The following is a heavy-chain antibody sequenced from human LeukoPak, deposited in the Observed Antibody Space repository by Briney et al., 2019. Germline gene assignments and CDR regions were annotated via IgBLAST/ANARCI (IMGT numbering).Heavy chain of an antibody. CDR1: GFTFSSYW. D-gene: IGHD5-12*01. CDR3: ARGRPFSGYDFKGRPLRGGYYFDY. CDR2: INHSGST. V-gene: IGHV4-34*01. Sequence: GSLRLSCAASGFTFSSYWMSWVRQPPGKGLEWIGEINHSGSTNYNPSLKSRVTISVDTSKNQFSLKLSSVTAADTAVYYCARGRPFSGYDFKGRPLRGGYYFDYWGQGTLVTVSS. J-gene: IGHJ4*02.